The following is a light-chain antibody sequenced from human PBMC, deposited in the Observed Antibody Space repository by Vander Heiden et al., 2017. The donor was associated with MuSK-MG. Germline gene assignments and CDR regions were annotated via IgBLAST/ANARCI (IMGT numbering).Light chain of an antibody. CDR3: QQNNTYPWT. Sequence: DTQMTQSPSTLSASVGDRVTITCRASQTISSWLAWYQQKPGKASKLLIYKASGLQSGVPSRFSGSGSETEFTLTITSLQPDDSATYDCQQNNTYPWTFGQGTKVEIK. CDR1: QTISSW. V-gene: IGKV1-5*03. J-gene: IGKJ1*01. CDR2: KAS.